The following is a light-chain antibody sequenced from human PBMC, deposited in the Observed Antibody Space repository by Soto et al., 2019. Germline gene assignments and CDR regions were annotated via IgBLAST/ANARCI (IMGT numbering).Light chain of an antibody. V-gene: IGKV3-20*01. J-gene: IGKJ2*01. CDR2: GAF. CDR1: QSLTDNY. Sequence: EIVLTQSPGTLSLSPGERATLSCRASQSLTDNYLAWYQHKPGQAPRLLIYGAFSRATGIPDRFSGSGSGTDFTLTISRLEPEDFATYYCQQSYSTPHTFGQGTKLEIK. CDR3: QQSYSTPHT.